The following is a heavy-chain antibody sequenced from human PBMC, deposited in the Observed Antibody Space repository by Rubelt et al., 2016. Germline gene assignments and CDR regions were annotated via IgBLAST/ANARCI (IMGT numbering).Heavy chain of an antibody. CDR3: ARDEPYSSSWYDY. J-gene: IGHJ4*02. CDR2: NSAYNGNT. D-gene: IGHD6-13*01. Sequence: QVQLVQSGAEVKKPGASVKVSCKASGYTFTSYGISWVRQAPGQGLEWMGWNSAYNGNTKYAQKRQGRVTITTDTSTSTAYMGLRSLRSDDTAVYYCARDEPYSSSWYDYWGQGTLVTVSS. CDR1: GYTFTSYG. V-gene: IGHV1-18*01.